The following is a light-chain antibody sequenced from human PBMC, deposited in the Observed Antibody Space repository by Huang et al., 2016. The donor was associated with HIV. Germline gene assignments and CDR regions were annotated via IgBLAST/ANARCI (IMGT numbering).Light chain of an antibody. V-gene: IGKV1-39*01. Sequence: DIQMTQSPSSLSASVGDKVTITCRASQSISDDLNWYQQRPGNAPKLLISAASTLESGVPSRFSGSGSGTDFTLTISGLQPEDFATYYCQQSYRRRTFGQGTKVEIK. CDR2: AAS. J-gene: IGKJ1*01. CDR3: QQSYRRRT. CDR1: QSISDD.